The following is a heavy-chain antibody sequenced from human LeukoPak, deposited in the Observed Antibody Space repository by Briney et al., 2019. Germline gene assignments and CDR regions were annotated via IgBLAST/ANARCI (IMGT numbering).Heavy chain of an antibody. V-gene: IGHV1-69*05. Sequence: ASVKVSCKASGGTFSSYAISWVRQAPGQGRDWMGGIIPIFGTSNYAQKFEGRVTITTDESTSTAYMELSSLRSEDTAVYYCARDMDTAMVPGVFDYWGQGTLVTVSS. D-gene: IGHD5-18*01. CDR3: ARDMDTAMVPGVFDY. CDR2: IIPIFGTS. J-gene: IGHJ4*02. CDR1: GGTFSSYA.